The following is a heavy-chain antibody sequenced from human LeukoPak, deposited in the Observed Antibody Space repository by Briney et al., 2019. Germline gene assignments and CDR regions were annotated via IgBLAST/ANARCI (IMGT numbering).Heavy chain of an antibody. D-gene: IGHD2-15*01. J-gene: IGHJ3*02. CDR3: ARDCSGGSCYGAFDI. CDR2: IYDSGST. CDR1: GASIRSGDYY. Sequence: SETLPLTCTVSGASIRSGDYYWSWIRQPPGKGLEWIGYIYDSGSTYYNPSLKSRITISVDTSENRFSLKLSSVTATDTAVYYCARDCSGGSCYGAFDIWGQGTMVTVSS. V-gene: IGHV4-30-4*01.